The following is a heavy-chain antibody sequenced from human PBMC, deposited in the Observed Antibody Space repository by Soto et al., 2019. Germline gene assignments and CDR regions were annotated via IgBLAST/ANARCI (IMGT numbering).Heavy chain of an antibody. CDR2: IYYSGTT. V-gene: IGHV4-28*01. D-gene: IGHD1-26*01. J-gene: IGHJ4*02. CDR1: GYSISSSNW. Sequence: QVQLQESGPGLVKPSDTLSLTCAVSGYSISSSNWWGWIRQPPGKGLEWIGYIYYSGTTYYNPSLKSQVTMSVDTAKNQFSLKLTSVTAVDTAVYYCARREIQGPIDYWGQGTLVTVSS. CDR3: ARREIQGPIDY.